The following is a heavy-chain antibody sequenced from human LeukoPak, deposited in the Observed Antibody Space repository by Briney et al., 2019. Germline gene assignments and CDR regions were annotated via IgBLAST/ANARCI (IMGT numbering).Heavy chain of an antibody. CDR2: TNSDGSRT. CDR3: AKSNATGIIRHFDY. D-gene: IGHD1-1*01. Sequence: GGSLRLSCAASGFTFSTYWMHWVRQAPGKGLVWVSRTNSDGSRTDYADSVKGRLIISRDNSKNMLYLQMNSLRAEDTAVYYCAKSNATGIIRHFDYWGRGAVHGVSS. CDR1: GFTFSTYW. J-gene: IGHJ4*02. V-gene: IGHV3-74*01.